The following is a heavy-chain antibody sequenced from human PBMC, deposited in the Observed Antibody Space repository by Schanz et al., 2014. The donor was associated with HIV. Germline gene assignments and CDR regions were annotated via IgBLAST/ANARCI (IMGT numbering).Heavy chain of an antibody. V-gene: IGHV1-46*02. CDR1: GFTFNSNH. CDR3: ASNNYGDYVSLDY. CDR2: IKPRDTSV. J-gene: IGHJ4*02. D-gene: IGHD4-17*01. Sequence: QVQLVQSGAEVREPGASVKISCQASGFTFNSNHMHWVRQAPGQGLEWMGIIKPRDTSVSYAQKFQGRVTMSWDTSITTAYMELSGLRSDDTALYYCASNNYGDYVSLDYWGQGTQVTVSS.